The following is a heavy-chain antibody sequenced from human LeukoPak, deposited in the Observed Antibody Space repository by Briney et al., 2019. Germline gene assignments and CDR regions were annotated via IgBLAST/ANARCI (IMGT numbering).Heavy chain of an antibody. Sequence: ASVKVSCKASGYTFTNYIIHWVHQAPGQRLEWMGWINAGNGDTEYSHKFQGRVTSTRDTSASTAYMDLSSLRFEDTAVYYCARVVTRLREGAYQYDLDVWGQGTTVTVSS. CDR3: ARVVTRLREGAYQYDLDV. J-gene: IGHJ6*02. CDR2: INAGNGDT. D-gene: IGHD3-16*01. V-gene: IGHV1-3*01. CDR1: GYTFTNYI.